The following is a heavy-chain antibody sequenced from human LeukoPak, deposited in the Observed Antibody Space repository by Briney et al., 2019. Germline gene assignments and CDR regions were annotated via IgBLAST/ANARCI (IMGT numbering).Heavy chain of an antibody. CDR1: GFTFSSYW. CDR3: ARGRYFDSSGFYYYFDY. D-gene: IGHD3-22*01. J-gene: IGHJ4*02. V-gene: IGHV3-7*01. Sequence: GGSLRLSCAASGFTFSSYWMTWVRQAPGKGLEWVANIKQDGSEKYYVDSVKGRFTISRDNAKNSLYLQMNTLRPEDTAVYYCARGRYFDSSGFYYYFDYWGQGTLVTVSS. CDR2: IKQDGSEK.